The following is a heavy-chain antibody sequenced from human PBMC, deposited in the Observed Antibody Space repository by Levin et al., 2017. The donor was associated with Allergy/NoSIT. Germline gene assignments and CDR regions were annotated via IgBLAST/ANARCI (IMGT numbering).Heavy chain of an antibody. V-gene: IGHV3-9*01. CDR2: ISWNSGSI. CDR1: GFTFDDYA. Sequence: SLKISCAASGFTFDDYAMHWVRQAPGKGLEWVSGISWNSGSIGYADSVKGRFTISRDNAKNSLYLQMNSLRAEDTALYYCAKDIGDIPLNWFDPWGQGTLVTVSS. J-gene: IGHJ5*02. D-gene: IGHD5-12*01. CDR3: AKDIGDIPLNWFDP.